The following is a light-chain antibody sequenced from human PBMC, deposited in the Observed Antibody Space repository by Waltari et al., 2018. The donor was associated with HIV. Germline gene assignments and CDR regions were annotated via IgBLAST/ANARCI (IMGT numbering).Light chain of an antibody. Sequence: SSELTQDPAVSVALGQTVRITCQGDSLRTYYASWYQQKPGQAPVLVIYGKNNRPSGIPDRFSGSRSGNTASLTITGAQAEDEADYYCHSRDGSGSHPFGGGTKVTVV. V-gene: IGLV3-19*01. CDR1: SLRTYY. J-gene: IGLJ3*02. CDR3: HSRDGSGSHP. CDR2: GKN.